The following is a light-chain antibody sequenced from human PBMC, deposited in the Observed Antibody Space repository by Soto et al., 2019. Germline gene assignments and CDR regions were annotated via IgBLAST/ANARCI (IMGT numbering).Light chain of an antibody. CDR3: CSYAGSYTFPYV. CDR1: NSDVGGYNY. Sequence: QSVLTQPRSVSGSPGQSVAISCAGTNSDVGGYNYVSWYQHYPGKAPKLLISDVTKRPSGVPDRFSGSKSGNTASLTISGLQAEDEADYYCCSYAGSYTFPYVFGTGTKVTVL. CDR2: DVT. V-gene: IGLV2-11*01. J-gene: IGLJ1*01.